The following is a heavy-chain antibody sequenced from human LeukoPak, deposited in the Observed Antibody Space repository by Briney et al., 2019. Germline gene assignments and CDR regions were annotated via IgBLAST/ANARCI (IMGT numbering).Heavy chain of an antibody. CDR1: GGSISSYY. CDR3: ARQILWELLDGYYFDY. CDR2: IYYSGST. V-gene: IGHV4-59*08. J-gene: IGHJ4*02. Sequence: SETLSLTCTVSGGSISSYYWSWIRQPPGKGLEWIGYIYYSGSTNYNPSLKSRVTISVDTSKDQFSLKLSSVTAADTAVYYCARQILWELLDGYYFDYWGQGTLVTVSS. D-gene: IGHD1-26*01.